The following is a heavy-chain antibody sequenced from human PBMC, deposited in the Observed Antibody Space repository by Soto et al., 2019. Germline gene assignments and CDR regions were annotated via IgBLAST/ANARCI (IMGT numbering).Heavy chain of an antibody. Sequence: EVQLVESGGGLVKPGGSLRLSCAASGFTFSSYSMNWVRQAPGKGLEWVSSISSSSSYIYYADSVKGRFTISRDNAKNSLYLQMNSLRAEDTAVYYCARFSAGALRFWYFDLWGRGTLVTVSS. V-gene: IGHV3-21*01. CDR2: ISSSSSYI. J-gene: IGHJ2*01. D-gene: IGHD3-10*01. CDR1: GFTFSSYS. CDR3: ARFSAGALRFWYFDL.